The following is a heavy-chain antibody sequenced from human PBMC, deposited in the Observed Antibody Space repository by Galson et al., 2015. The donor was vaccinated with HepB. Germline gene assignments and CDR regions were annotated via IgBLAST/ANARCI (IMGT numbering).Heavy chain of an antibody. J-gene: IGHJ3*02. CDR1: GYTFTGYY. V-gene: IGHV1-2*04. CDR3: ARGNQYCSSTSCTKGAFDI. CDR2: INPNSGGT. D-gene: IGHD2-2*01. Sequence: VKVSCKASGYTFTGYYMHWVRQAPGQGLEWMGWINPNSGGTNYAQKFQGWVTMTRDTSISTAYMELSRLRSDDTAVYYGARGNQYCSSTSCTKGAFDIWGQGTMVTVSS.